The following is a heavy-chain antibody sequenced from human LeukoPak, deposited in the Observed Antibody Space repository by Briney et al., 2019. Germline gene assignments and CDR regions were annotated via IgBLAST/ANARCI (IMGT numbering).Heavy chain of an antibody. D-gene: IGHD3-22*01. Sequence: SETLSLTCTVSGGPISSYYWSWIRQPPGKGLEWIGYIYYSGSTNYNPSLKSRVTISVGTSKNQFSLKLSSVTAADTAVYYCARGHYYDSSGYPLYYYYYGMDVWGQGTTVTVSS. CDR2: IYYSGST. J-gene: IGHJ6*02. V-gene: IGHV4-59*12. CDR1: GGPISSYY. CDR3: ARGHYYDSSGYPLYYYYYGMDV.